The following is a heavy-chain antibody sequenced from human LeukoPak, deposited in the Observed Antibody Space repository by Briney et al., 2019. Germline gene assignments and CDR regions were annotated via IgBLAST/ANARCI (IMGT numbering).Heavy chain of an antibody. CDR3: ATDRDWAFDY. CDR2: INSGSNDI. V-gene: IGHV3-48*02. CDR1: GFTVSDYP. Sequence: GGSLRLSCAVSGFTVSDYPMNWVRQAPGKGLEWVSHINSGSNDIWYADSVKGRFTISRDNARSSLYLQMNSLRDKDTAVYYCATDRDWAFDYWGQGTLVTVSS. J-gene: IGHJ4*02. D-gene: IGHD3/OR15-3a*01.